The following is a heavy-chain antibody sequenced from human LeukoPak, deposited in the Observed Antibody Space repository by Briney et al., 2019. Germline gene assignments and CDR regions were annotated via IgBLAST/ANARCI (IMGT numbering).Heavy chain of an antibody. V-gene: IGHV3-23*01. CDR1: GFTFGDYA. D-gene: IGHD6-25*01. J-gene: IGHJ4*02. CDR3: ASRSDRFDY. CDR2: ISGSGGST. Sequence: GGSLRLSCTASGFTFGDYAMSWFRQAPGKGLEWVSAISGSGGSTYYADSVKGQFTISRDNSKNTLYLQMNSLRAEDTAVYYCASRSDRFDYWGQGALVTVSS.